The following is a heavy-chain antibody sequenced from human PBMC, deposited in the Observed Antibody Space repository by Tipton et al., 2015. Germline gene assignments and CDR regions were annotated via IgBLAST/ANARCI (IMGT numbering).Heavy chain of an antibody. J-gene: IGHJ1*01. D-gene: IGHD2-21*02. CDR2: ISYDGSNK. Sequence: SLRLSCAASGFTLSRYGMHWVRQAPGNGLEWVALISYDGSNKYYADSVKGRFTISRDDSKNTLFLQMNSLRVEDTAVYYCAKGVAVTNTCFQHWGQGTLVIVSS. V-gene: IGHV3-30*18. CDR3: AKGVAVTNTCFQH. CDR1: GFTLSRYG.